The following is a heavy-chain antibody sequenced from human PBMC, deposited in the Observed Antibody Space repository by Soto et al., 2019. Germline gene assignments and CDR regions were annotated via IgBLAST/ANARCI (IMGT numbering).Heavy chain of an antibody. CDR3: AKLYWNPRYFDY. J-gene: IGHJ4*02. CDR2: ITDSGGST. CDR1: GFTFTNVA. V-gene: IGHV3-23*01. D-gene: IGHD1-1*01. Sequence: PGGSLRLSCAASGFTFTNVAMTWVRQAPGKGLERVSTITDSGGSTDCADSVKGRFTISRDNSKSTLYLQMNNLRADDTAVYYCAKLYWNPRYFDYWGQGARVTVSS.